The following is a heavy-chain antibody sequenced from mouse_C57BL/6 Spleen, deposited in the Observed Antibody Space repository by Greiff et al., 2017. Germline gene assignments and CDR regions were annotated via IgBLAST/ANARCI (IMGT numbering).Heavy chain of an antibody. V-gene: IGHV1-72*01. CDR2: IDPNSGGT. Sequence: QVQLKQPGAELVKPGASVKLSCKASGYTFTSYWMHWVKQRPGRGLEWIGRIDPNSGGTKYNEKFKSKATLTVDKPSSTAYMQLSSLTSEDSAVYYCARSGPYYYGSSWSFDVWGTGTTVTVSS. CDR1: GYTFTSYW. CDR3: ARSGPYYYGSSWSFDV. J-gene: IGHJ1*03. D-gene: IGHD1-1*01.